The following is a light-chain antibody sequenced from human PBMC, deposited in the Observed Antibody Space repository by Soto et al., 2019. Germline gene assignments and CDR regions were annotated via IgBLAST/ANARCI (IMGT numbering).Light chain of an antibody. CDR2: EVN. Sequence: QSVLTQPPSASGSPGQSGTISCTGASSDIGAYNYVSGYQHHPGKAPKLLIYEVNKRPSGVPDRFSGSKSGFTASLTVAGLQAEDDADYYCNSYAGNNIVIFGGGTKLTVL. CDR3: NSYAGNNIVI. V-gene: IGLV2-8*01. CDR1: SSDIGAYNY. J-gene: IGLJ2*01.